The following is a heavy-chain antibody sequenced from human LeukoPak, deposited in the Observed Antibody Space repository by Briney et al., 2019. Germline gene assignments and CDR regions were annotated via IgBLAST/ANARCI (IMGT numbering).Heavy chain of an antibody. V-gene: IGHV1-69*13. CDR2: IIPIFGTA. CDR3: ATKRPHGGLSY. CDR1: GGTFISYA. J-gene: IGHJ4*02. D-gene: IGHD4-23*01. Sequence: SVKVSCKASGGTFISYAISWVRQAPGQGLEWMGGIIPIFGTANYSQKFQGSVTITADESTSTAYMELSSLRSEDTAVYYCATKRPHGGLSYWGQGTQVTVSS.